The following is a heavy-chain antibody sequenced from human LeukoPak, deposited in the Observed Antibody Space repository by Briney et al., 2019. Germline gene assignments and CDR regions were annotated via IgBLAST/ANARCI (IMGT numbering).Heavy chain of an antibody. D-gene: IGHD3-3*01. CDR1: GFTFSSYA. J-gene: IGHJ4*02. CDR2: ISYDGSNK. V-gene: IGHV3-30-3*01. CDR3: TTDYPRGEYDFWSGSHNETPATDY. Sequence: PGRSLRLSCAASGFTFSSYAIHWVRQAPGKGLEWVAVISYDGSNKYYADSVKGRFTISRDNSKNTLYLQMNSLKTEDTAVYYCTTDYPRGEYDFWSGSHNETPATDYWGQGTLVTVSS.